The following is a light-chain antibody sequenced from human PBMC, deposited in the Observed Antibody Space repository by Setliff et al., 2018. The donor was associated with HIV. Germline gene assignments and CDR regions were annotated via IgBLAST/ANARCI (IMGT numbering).Light chain of an antibody. CDR1: NSDVGAYNY. V-gene: IGLV2-14*01. Sequence: QSALTQPASVSGSPGQSITISCTGTNSDVGAYNYVSWYQQHPGKAPKLVIYEVSNRPSGVSNRFSGSKSGNTASLTISGLQAEDEADYYCSAYSTLFIYIYGTGTKVT. CDR3: SAYSTLFIYI. J-gene: IGLJ1*01. CDR2: EVS.